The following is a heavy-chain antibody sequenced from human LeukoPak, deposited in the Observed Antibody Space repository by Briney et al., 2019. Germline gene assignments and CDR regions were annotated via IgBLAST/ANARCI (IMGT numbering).Heavy chain of an antibody. J-gene: IGHJ4*02. CDR3: ASDGGSAYFDS. CDR1: GFTFSSYA. V-gene: IGHV3-30*03. D-gene: IGHD2-15*01. Sequence: GGSLRLSCVASGFTFSSYAMHWVRQAPGKGLEWVAVISYDGSNKYCADSVKGRFTISRDNSKNTLCLQMNSLRAEDTAVYYCASDGGSAYFDSWGQGTLVTVSS. CDR2: ISYDGSNK.